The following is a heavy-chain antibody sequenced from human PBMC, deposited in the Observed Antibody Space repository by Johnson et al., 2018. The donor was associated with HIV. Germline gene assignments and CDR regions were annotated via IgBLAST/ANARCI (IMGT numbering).Heavy chain of an antibody. CDR1: GFTFSSYT. V-gene: IGHV3-30*04. CDR3: AKESAFDI. CDR2: ISYDGSNK. Sequence: QVQLVESWGGVVQPGRSLRLSCVASGFTFSSYTMHWVRQAPGKGLEWVAVISYDGSNKYFADSVKGRFTISRDNSKNTLYLQMNSLRAEDTAVYYCAKESAFDIWGQGTMVTVSS. J-gene: IGHJ3*02.